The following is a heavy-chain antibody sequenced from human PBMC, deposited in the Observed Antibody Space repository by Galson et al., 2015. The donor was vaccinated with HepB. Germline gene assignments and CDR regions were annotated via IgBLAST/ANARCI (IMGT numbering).Heavy chain of an antibody. Sequence: SLRLSCAASGFTFSSYAMSWVRQAPGKGLEWVSAISGSGGSTYYADSVKGRFTISRDNSKNTLYLQMNSLRAEDTAVYYCAKDPSDVVVVPAAGDYWGQGTLVTVSS. CDR1: GFTFSSYA. J-gene: IGHJ4*02. V-gene: IGHV3-23*01. D-gene: IGHD2-2*01. CDR2: ISGSGGST. CDR3: AKDPSDVVVVPAAGDY.